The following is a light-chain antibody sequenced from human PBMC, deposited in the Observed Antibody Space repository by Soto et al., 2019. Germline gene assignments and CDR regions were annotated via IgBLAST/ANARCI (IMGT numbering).Light chain of an antibody. CDR2: DVS. CDR3: SSYTGSSTYV. V-gene: IGLV2-14*03. J-gene: IGLJ1*01. Sequence: SALTQPASVSGSPGQSITISCTGTSSDVGGYNYVSWYQQHPGKAPKLMIYDVSNRPSGVSNRFSGSKSGNTASLTISGLQTEDESDYYCSSYTGSSTYVFGTGTKVIVL. CDR1: SSDVGGYNY.